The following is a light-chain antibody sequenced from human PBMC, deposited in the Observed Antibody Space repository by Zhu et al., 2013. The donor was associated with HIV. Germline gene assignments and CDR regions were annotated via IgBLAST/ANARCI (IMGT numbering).Light chain of an antibody. CDR1: QSLLHSNGYNY. J-gene: IGKJ1*01. CDR3: MQALETPWT. V-gene: IGKV2-28*01. CDR2: LGS. Sequence: DTVMTQSPLSLPVTPGEPASILCRSSQSLLHSNGYNYLDWYLQKPGQSPHLLIYLGSHRASGVPDRFNGSGSGTDFTLKISRVEAEDVGVYYCMQALETPWTFGQGTKVEIK.